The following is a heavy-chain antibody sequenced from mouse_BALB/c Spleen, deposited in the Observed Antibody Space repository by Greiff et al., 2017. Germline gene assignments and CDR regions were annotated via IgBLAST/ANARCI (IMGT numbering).Heavy chain of an antibody. D-gene: IGHD1-1*01. J-gene: IGHJ3*01. CDR2: IYPGDGDT. CDR3: ARCGSSPFAY. Sequence: VQLQQSGAELVRPGSSVKISCKASGYAFSSYWMNWVKQRPGPGLEWIGQIYPGDGDTNYNGKFKGKATLTADKSSSTAYMQLSSLTSEDSAVYFCARCGSSPFAYWGQGTLVTVSA. CDR1: GYAFSSYW. V-gene: IGHV1-80*01.